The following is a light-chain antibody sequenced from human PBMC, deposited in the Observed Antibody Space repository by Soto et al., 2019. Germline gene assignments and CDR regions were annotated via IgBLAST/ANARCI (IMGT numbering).Light chain of an antibody. Sequence: EIVLTQSPGTLSLSPGERATLSCRASQSVNTKYLAWYQQKPGQAPRLLIYGVSSRATGIPDRFSGSGSGTDFILTISSLQSEDFAVYYCQQYNNWPPWTFGQGTKVEIK. CDR2: GVS. J-gene: IGKJ1*01. CDR3: QQYNNWPPWT. V-gene: IGKV3-20*01. CDR1: QSVNTKY.